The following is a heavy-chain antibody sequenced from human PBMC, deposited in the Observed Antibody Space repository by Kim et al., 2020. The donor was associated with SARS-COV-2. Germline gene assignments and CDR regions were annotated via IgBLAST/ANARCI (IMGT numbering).Heavy chain of an antibody. CDR3: ARDSLNGWYFDY. Sequence: SQTLSLTCTVSGGSISSSYWSWIRQPPGKGLEWIGYIYYTGSTNYNPSLKSRVTISVDTSKNQFSLKLSSVTAADTAVYYCARDSLNGWYFDYWGQGTLV. J-gene: IGHJ4*02. CDR2: IYYTGST. CDR1: GGSISSSY. V-gene: IGHV4-59*01. D-gene: IGHD6-19*01.